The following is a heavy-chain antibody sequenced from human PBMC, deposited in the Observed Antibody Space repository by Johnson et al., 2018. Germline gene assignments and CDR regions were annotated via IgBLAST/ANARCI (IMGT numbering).Heavy chain of an antibody. CDR2: ISYDGSNK. Sequence: VQLVESGGGVVQPGRSLRLSCAASGFTFSSYGMHWVRQAPGKGLEWVAVISYDGSNKYYADSVKGRFTISRDNSKNTLYLQMNSLRAEDTAVYYCARDASRDYPDAFDIWGQGTMVTVSS. D-gene: IGHD4-11*01. V-gene: IGHV3-30*03. CDR3: ARDASRDYPDAFDI. CDR1: GFTFSSYG. J-gene: IGHJ3*02.